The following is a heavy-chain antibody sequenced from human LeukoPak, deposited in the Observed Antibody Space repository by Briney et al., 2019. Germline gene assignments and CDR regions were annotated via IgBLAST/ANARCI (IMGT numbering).Heavy chain of an antibody. CDR1: GYTFTSYG. Sequence: VASVKVSCKASGYTFTSYGISWVRQAPGQGLEWMGWISAYNGNTNYAQKLQGRVTMTTDTSTSTAYMELRSLRSDDTAVYYCAREGYDILTGYQFDYWGQGTLVTVSS. CDR2: ISAYNGNT. D-gene: IGHD3-9*01. CDR3: AREGYDILTGYQFDY. V-gene: IGHV1-18*01. J-gene: IGHJ4*02.